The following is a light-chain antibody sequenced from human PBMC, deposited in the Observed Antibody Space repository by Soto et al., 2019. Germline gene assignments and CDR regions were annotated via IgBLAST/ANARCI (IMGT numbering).Light chain of an antibody. CDR1: QSISSY. CDR3: QQYGRSPFT. Sequence: DIQMTQSPSSLTASIGDRVTIPCRASQSISSYLNWFQQKPGEAPKLLIQAASSLQSGVPSRFSGSGSGTDFTLTISRLEPEDFAVYYCQQYGRSPFTFGPGTKVDIK. CDR2: AAS. J-gene: IGKJ3*01. V-gene: IGKV1-39*01.